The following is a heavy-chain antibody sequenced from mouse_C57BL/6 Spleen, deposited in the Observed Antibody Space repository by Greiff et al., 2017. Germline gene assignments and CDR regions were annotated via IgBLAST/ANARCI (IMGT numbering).Heavy chain of an antibody. V-gene: IGHV1-53*01. D-gene: IGHD2-9*01. CDR2: INPSNGGT. J-gene: IGHJ4*01. CDR3: ARTSYGYDRVYAMDY. CDR1: GYTFTSYW. Sequence: QVQLQQPGTELVKPGASVKLSCKASGYTFTSYWMHWVKQRPGQGLEWIGNINPSNGGTNYNEKFKSKATLTVDKSSSTAYMQLSSLTSEDSAVYNCARTSYGYDRVYAMDYWGQGTSVTVSS.